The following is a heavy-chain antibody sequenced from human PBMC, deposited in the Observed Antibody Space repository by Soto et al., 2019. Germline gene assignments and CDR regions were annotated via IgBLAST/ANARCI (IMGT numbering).Heavy chain of an antibody. CDR3: ARGSRITNDAFDI. Sequence: QVQLQESGPGLVKPSQTLSLTCTVSGGSISSGGYYWSWIRQHPGKGLEWIGYIYYSGSTYYNPSLKSRVXXSXDXXKNQFSLKLSSVTAADTAVYYCARGSRITNDAFDIWGQGTMVTVSS. CDR2: IYYSGST. D-gene: IGHD3-10*01. V-gene: IGHV4-31*03. J-gene: IGHJ3*02. CDR1: GGSISSGGYY.